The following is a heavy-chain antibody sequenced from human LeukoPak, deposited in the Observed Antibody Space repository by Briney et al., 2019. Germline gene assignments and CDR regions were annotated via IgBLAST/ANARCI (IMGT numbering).Heavy chain of an antibody. D-gene: IGHD3-22*01. CDR1: GFAFSTHG. CDR2: IRDHGNNA. Sequence: GGSLRLSCAASGFAFSTHGLHWVRQAPGKGLEWVAFIRDHGNNAYYAESVKGRFTISRDNAKNSVYLQMNNLGAEDTAVYYCARDRLGDYDHSGYYDKWGQGTLVTVSS. J-gene: IGHJ4*02. V-gene: IGHV3-30*02. CDR3: ARDRLGDYDHSGYYDK.